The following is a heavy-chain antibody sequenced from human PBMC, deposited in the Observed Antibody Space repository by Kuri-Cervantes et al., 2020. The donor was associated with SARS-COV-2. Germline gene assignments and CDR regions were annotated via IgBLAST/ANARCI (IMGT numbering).Heavy chain of an antibody. Sequence: SCAVYGGSFSGYYWSWIRQPPGKGLEWIGYIYYSGSTYYNPSLKSRVTISVDTSKNQFSLKLSSVTAADTAVYYCARASGRYFDWSHIWGQGTLVTVSS. J-gene: IGHJ5*02. CDR1: GGSFSGYY. D-gene: IGHD3-9*01. V-gene: IGHV4-30-4*08. CDR3: ARASGRYFDWSHI. CDR2: IYYSGST.